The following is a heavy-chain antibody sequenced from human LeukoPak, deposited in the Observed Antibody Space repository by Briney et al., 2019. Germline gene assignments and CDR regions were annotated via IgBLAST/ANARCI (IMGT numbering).Heavy chain of an antibody. Sequence: PSETLSLTCAVYGGSFSGYYWSWIRQPPGKGLEWIGEINHSGSTNYNPSLKSRVTISVDTSKNQFSLKVNSVTAADTAVYYCARGSSYYDFWSGYPYYYYGMDVWGQGTTVTVSS. D-gene: IGHD3-3*01. CDR1: GGSFSGYY. CDR2: INHSGST. V-gene: IGHV4-34*01. CDR3: ARGSSYYDFWSGYPYYYYGMDV. J-gene: IGHJ6*02.